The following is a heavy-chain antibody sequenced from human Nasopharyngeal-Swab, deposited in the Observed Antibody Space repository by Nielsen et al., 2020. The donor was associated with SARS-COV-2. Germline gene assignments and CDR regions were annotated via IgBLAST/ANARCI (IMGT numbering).Heavy chain of an antibody. V-gene: IGHV3-74*01. Sequence: GESLKISCAASGFTFSSYNMNWVRQTPGKGLVWVSRIHSDGTNTNYADSVKGRFTISRDNAKNTLYLQMNSLRAEDTAVYYCASAVKAHTSGLDVWGQGTTVTVSS. J-gene: IGHJ6*02. CDR3: ASAVKAHTSGLDV. CDR1: GFTFSSYN. CDR2: IHSDGTNT.